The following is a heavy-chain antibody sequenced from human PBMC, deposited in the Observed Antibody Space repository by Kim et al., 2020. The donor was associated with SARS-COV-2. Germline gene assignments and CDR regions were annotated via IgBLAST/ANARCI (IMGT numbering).Heavy chain of an antibody. CDR2: INWNGGST. J-gene: IGHJ3*02. CDR3: ARDIWARLAFDI. V-gene: IGHV3-20*04. Sequence: GGSLRLSCAASGFTFDDYGTSWVRQAPGKGLELVSGINWNGGSTAYADSVKGRFTISRDNAKNSLYLQMNSLRAEDTALYYCARDIWARLAFDIWGQGTRVAVSS. CDR1: GFTFDDYG. D-gene: IGHD6-6*01.